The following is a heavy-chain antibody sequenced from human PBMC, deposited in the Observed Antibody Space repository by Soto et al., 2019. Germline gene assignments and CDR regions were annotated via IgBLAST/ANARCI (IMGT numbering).Heavy chain of an antibody. CDR2: IYYSGST. CDR3: ARALSKLERNWFDP. D-gene: IGHD1-1*01. Sequence: SETLSLTCTVSGGSISSGGYYWSWIRQHPGKGLEWIGYIYYSGSTYYNPSLKSRVTISVDTSKNQFSLKLSSVTAADTAVYYCARALSKLERNWFDPWGQGTLVTVS. J-gene: IGHJ5*02. CDR1: GGSISSGGYY. V-gene: IGHV4-31*03.